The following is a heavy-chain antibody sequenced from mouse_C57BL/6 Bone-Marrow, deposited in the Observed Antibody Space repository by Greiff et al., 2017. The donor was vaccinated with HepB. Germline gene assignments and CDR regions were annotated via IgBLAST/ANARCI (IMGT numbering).Heavy chain of an antibody. CDR2: INPSTGGT. D-gene: IGHD3-3*01. J-gene: IGHJ2*01. V-gene: IGHV1-42*01. CDR1: GYSFTGYY. Sequence: VQLKESGPELVKPGASVKISCKASGYSFTGYYMNWVKQSPEKSLEWIGEINPSTGGTTYNQKFKAKATLTVDKSSSTAYMQLKSLTSEDSAVYYCAPGRDYFDYWGQGTTLTVSS. CDR3: APGRDYFDY.